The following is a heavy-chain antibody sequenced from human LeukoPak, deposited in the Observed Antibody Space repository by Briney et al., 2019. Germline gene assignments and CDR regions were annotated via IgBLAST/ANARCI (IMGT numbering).Heavy chain of an antibody. Sequence: GGSLRLSCAVSAFTFSGFWMSWSRQAPGKGLEWVASINSDGSERYYADVVKGRFTISRDNAKNSLYLQINSLRAEDTAVYYCARSSYSSSSSVWGQGTMVTVSS. CDR1: AFTFSGFW. CDR2: INSDGSER. V-gene: IGHV3-7*03. D-gene: IGHD6-6*01. J-gene: IGHJ3*01. CDR3: ARSSYSSSSSV.